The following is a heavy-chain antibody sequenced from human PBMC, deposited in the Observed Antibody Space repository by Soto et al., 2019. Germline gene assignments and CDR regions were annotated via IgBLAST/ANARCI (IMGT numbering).Heavy chain of an antibody. CDR2: ISGSGGST. CDR3: AKDLTGYCSGGSCYYFDY. Sequence: GGSLRLSCAASGFTFSSYAMSWVRQAPGKGLEWVSAISGSGGSTYYADSVKGRFTISRDNSKNTLYLQMNSLRAEDTAVYYFAKDLTGYCSGGSCYYFDYWGQGTLVTVSS. V-gene: IGHV3-23*01. J-gene: IGHJ4*02. CDR1: GFTFSSYA. D-gene: IGHD2-15*01.